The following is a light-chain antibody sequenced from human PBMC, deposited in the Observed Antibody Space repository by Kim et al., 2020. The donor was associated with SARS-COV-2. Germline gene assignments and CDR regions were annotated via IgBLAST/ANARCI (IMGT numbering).Light chain of an antibody. J-gene: IGLJ3*02. CDR1: SSNIGSNT. Sequence: ELTQPPSASGTPGQRVTISCSGSSSNIGSNTVNWYQQLPGTAPKLLIFSNNQRPSGVPDRFSGSKSGTSASLAISGLQSEDEADYYCAAWDDSLNVWVFGGGTQLTVL. V-gene: IGLV1-44*01. CDR2: SNN. CDR3: AAWDDSLNVWV.